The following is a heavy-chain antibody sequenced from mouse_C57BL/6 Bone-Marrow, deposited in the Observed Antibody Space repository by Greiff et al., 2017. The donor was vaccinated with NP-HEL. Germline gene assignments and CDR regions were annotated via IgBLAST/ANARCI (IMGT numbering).Heavy chain of an antibody. CDR2: IDPENGDT. Sequence: EVMLVESGAELVRPGASVKLSCTASGFNIKDDYMHWVKQRPEQGLEWIGWIDPENGDTEYASKFQGKATITADTSSNTAYLQLSSLTSEDTAVYYCTPIYYYGSRAYWGQGTLVTVSA. CDR1: GFNIKDDY. CDR3: TPIYYYGSRAY. V-gene: IGHV14-4*01. J-gene: IGHJ3*01. D-gene: IGHD1-1*01.